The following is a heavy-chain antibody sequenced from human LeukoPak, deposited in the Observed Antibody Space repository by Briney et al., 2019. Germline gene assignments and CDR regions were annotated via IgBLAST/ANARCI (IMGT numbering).Heavy chain of an antibody. J-gene: IGHJ6*04. V-gene: IGHV3-23*01. CDR1: GFPLSSYA. CDR3: AELGITMIGGV. D-gene: IGHD3-10*02. CDR2: TSSSDAGT. Sequence: QPGGSLRLSCAAFGFPLSSYAMSWVRQAPGKGLEWVSATSSSDAGTYHADSVRGRFTISRDNAKNSLYLQMNSLRAEDTAVYYCAELGITMIGGVWGKGTTVTISS.